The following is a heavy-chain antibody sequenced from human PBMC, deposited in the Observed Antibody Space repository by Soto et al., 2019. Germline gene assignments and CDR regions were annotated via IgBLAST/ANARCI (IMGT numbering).Heavy chain of an antibody. D-gene: IGHD3-10*01. CDR2: IYHIGTT. CDR3: AKFRRNYFGD. CDR1: GDSMSPFY. Sequence: QVQLQELGPGLVKPSETLSLTCTVSGDSMSPFYWSWIRQPPGKGLEWIGYIYHIGTTTYNPSLKSRVTISLDSSKNQFSLKLTSVTAADTAVYYCAKFRRNYFGDWGQGTLVTVSS. V-gene: IGHV4-59*03. J-gene: IGHJ4*02.